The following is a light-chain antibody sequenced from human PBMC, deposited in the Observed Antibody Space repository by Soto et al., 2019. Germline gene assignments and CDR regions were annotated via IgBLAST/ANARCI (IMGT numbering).Light chain of an antibody. CDR2: EAR. Sequence: QSALTQPASVSGSPGQSITISCTGTSSDVGSYNLVSWYQQHPGKAPKVMIYEARKRSSGVSDRFSGSKSGNTASLTISGLQAEDEGDDYCCSYAGSSTYVFGTGTKLTVL. CDR3: CSYAGSSTYV. V-gene: IGLV2-23*01. CDR1: SSDVGSYNL. J-gene: IGLJ1*01.